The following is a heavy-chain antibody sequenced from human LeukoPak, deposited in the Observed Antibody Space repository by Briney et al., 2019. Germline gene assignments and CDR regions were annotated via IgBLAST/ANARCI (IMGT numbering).Heavy chain of an antibody. Sequence: PGGSLRLSCAASGFTVSSNYMSWVRQAPGKVLEWVSVIYSGGSTYYADSVKGRFTISRDNSKNTLYLQMNSLRAEDTAVYYCAVYSSGWTDYFDDWGQGTLVTVSS. D-gene: IGHD6-19*01. J-gene: IGHJ4*02. CDR2: IYSGGST. V-gene: IGHV3-53*01. CDR1: GFTVSSNY. CDR3: AVYSSGWTDYFDD.